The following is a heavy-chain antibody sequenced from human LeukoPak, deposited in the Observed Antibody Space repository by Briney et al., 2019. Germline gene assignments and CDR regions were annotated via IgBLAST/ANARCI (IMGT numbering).Heavy chain of an antibody. CDR3: ARDDYYDSSGWNYYYGMDV. CDR2: ISAYNGNT. J-gene: IGHJ6*02. CDR1: GYTFTSYG. V-gene: IGHV1-18*01. D-gene: IGHD3-22*01. Sequence: ASVKVSCKASGYTFTSYGISWVRQAPGQGLEWMGWISAYNGNTNYAQKLQGRVTMTTDTSTSTAYMELRSLRSDDTAVYYCARDDYYDSSGWNYYYGMDVWGQGTTVTVSS.